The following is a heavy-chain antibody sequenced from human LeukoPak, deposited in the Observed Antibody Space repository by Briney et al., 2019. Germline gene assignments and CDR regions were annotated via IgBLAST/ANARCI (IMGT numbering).Heavy chain of an antibody. Sequence: PSQTLSLTCTVSGGSISSGGYYWSWIRQHPGKGLEWIGYIYYSGSTYYNPSLKSRVTISVDTSKNQFSLKLSSVTAADTAVYYCASAIYSPSDVDYWGQGTLVTVSS. CDR2: IYYSGST. V-gene: IGHV4-31*03. CDR3: ASAIYSPSDVDY. D-gene: IGHD4-11*01. J-gene: IGHJ4*02. CDR1: GGSISSGGYY.